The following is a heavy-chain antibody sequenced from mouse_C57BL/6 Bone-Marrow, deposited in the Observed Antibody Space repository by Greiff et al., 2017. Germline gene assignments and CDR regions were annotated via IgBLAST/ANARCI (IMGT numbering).Heavy chain of an antibody. Sequence: EVQRVESGGDLVKPGGSLKLSCAASGFTFSSYGMSWVRQTPYKRLEWVSTISSGGSYTYYPDSVKGRFTISRDNAKNTLYLHMSRLKSEDTAMYDCARHNYYGISYDYAMDYWGQGTSVTVSS. CDR2: ISSGGSYT. CDR1: GFTFSSYG. J-gene: IGHJ4*01. V-gene: IGHV5-6*01. CDR3: ARHNYYGISYDYAMDY. D-gene: IGHD1-1*01.